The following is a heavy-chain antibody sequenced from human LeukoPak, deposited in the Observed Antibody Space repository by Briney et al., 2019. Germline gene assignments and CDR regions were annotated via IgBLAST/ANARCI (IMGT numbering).Heavy chain of an antibody. Sequence: GGSLRLSCAASGFTFSDYYMSWLRQAPGKGLEWLSYISSSGTTIYYADSVKGRFTISRDNAKNSLYLQMNSLRAEDTAVYYCARDYAIVVYYYYYYMDVWGKGTTVTISS. CDR2: ISSSGTTI. CDR1: GFTFSDYY. CDR3: ARDYAIVVYYYYYYMDV. D-gene: IGHD2-15*01. J-gene: IGHJ6*03. V-gene: IGHV3-11*04.